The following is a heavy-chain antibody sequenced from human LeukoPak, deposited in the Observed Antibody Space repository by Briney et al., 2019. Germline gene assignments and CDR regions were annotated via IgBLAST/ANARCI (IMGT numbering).Heavy chain of an antibody. J-gene: IGHJ4*02. Sequence: PSETLSLTXTVSGGSISSSSYYWGWIRQPPGKGLEWIGSIYYSGSAYYNPSLKSRVTISVDTSKNQFSLKLSSVTAADTAVYYCASSSIAARAGFDYWGQGTLVTVSS. CDR2: IYYSGSA. CDR1: GGSISSSSYY. CDR3: ASSSIAARAGFDY. V-gene: IGHV4-39*01. D-gene: IGHD6-6*01.